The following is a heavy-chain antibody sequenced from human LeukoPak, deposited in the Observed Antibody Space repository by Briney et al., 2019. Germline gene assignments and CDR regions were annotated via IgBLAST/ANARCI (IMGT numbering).Heavy chain of an antibody. CDR3: ARDLGSNWFF. Sequence: PGGSLRLSCVASGFAVSSNDMNWVRQAPGKGLEWVSVAYSGGSTYYADSVKGRFTMSRDNSENTLYLQMNSLRAEDTAVYYCARDLGSNWFFWGQGTLVTVSS. D-gene: IGHD6-13*01. CDR2: AYSGGST. J-gene: IGHJ4*02. CDR1: GFAVSSND. V-gene: IGHV3-66*01.